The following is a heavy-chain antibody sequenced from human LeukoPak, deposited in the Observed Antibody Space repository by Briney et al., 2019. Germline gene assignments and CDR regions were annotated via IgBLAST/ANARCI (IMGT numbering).Heavy chain of an antibody. CDR1: GGSISSSSYY. D-gene: IGHD2-15*01. J-gene: IGHJ4*02. V-gene: IGHV4-39*07. CDR2: IYYSGST. CDR3: ARTRVVVAAWYFDY. Sequence: SETLSLNGTGSGGSISSSSYYWGWIRQPPGKGLEWIGSIYYSGSTYYNPSLKSRVTISVDTSKNQFSLKLSSVTAADTAVYYCARTRVVVAAWYFDYWGQGTLVTVSS.